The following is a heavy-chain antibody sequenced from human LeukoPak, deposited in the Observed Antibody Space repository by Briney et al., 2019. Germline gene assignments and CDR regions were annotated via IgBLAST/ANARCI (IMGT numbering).Heavy chain of an antibody. CDR3: ARNILTGLGT. CDR2: IYYSGVS. CDR1: GGSIISSSFW. D-gene: IGHD3-9*01. J-gene: IGHJ4*02. V-gene: IGHV4-39*07. Sequence: SETLSLTCTVSGGSIISSSFWWGWIRQPPGKGLEWIGSIYYSGVSYYNTSLKSRVTISVDTSKNQFSLKLSSVTAADTAVYYCARNILTGLGTWGQGTLVTVSS.